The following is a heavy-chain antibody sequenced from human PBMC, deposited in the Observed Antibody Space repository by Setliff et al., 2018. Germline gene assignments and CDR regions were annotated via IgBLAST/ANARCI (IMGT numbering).Heavy chain of an antibody. CDR2: VNPHDGYT. J-gene: IGHJ4*02. D-gene: IGHD3-10*01. CDR1: GFTFTTYY. CDR3: AREFPGGRKGFDY. V-gene: IGHV1-46*01. Sequence: VASVKVSCKASGFTFTTYYIHWVRQAPGQGLEWVGRVNPHDGYTHCSQKFEDRVTVTRDTSTSTVYMDLSALTSEDTAVYYCAREFPGGRKGFDYWGQGTPVTVSS.